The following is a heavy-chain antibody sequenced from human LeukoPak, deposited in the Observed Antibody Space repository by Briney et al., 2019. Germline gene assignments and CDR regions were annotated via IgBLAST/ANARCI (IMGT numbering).Heavy chain of an antibody. Sequence: PGRSLRLSCDASGFTFSSYTMHWVRQAPGKGLEWVAVISYDGNKKYYADSVKGRFTISGDNSKNTLYLQMNSLRPEDTAVYYCARDLPYYYDSSGYDYWGQGTLVTVSS. V-gene: IGHV3-30*01. CDR3: ARDLPYYYDSSGYDY. CDR2: ISYDGNKK. J-gene: IGHJ4*02. CDR1: GFTFSSYT. D-gene: IGHD3-22*01.